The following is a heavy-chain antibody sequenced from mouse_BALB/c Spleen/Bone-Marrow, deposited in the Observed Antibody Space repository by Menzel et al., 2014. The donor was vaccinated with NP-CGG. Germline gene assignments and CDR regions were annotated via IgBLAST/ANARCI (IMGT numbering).Heavy chain of an antibody. V-gene: IGHV7-1*02. CDR2: SRNKANDYTT. CDR3: ARDTRRAMDY. CDR1: GFTFSDFY. J-gene: IGHJ4*01. Sequence: EVKLVESGGGLVQPGGSLILSCATSGFTFSDFYMDWVRQPPGKRLEWIAASRNKANDYTTEYSASVKGRFIVSRDTSQSILYLQMNALRAEDTAIYYCARDTRRAMDYWGQGTSVTVSS.